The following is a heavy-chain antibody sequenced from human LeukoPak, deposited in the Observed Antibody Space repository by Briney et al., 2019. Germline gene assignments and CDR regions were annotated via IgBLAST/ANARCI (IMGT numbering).Heavy chain of an antibody. D-gene: IGHD4-17*01. V-gene: IGHV1-46*01. CDR2: INPSGGST. Sequence: ASVKVSCKASGYTFTSYYMLWVRQAPGQGLEWMGIINPSGGSTSYAQKFQGRVTMTRDMSTSTVYMELSSLRSEDTAVYYCARGVHDYGDYVRENWFDPWGQGTLVTVSS. J-gene: IGHJ5*02. CDR3: ARGVHDYGDYVRENWFDP. CDR1: GYTFTSYY.